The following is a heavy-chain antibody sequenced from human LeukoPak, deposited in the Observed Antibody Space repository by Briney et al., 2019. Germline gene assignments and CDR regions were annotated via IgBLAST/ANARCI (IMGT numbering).Heavy chain of an antibody. Sequence: SETLSLTCTVSGGSISSYYWSWLRQPPGKGLEWLGYVYYTGNTNYNPSLKSRVTISVDTSKNQFSLKLSSVTAADTAVYYCARQQSDSSGYSYFDPWGQGTLVTVSS. J-gene: IGHJ5*02. CDR1: GGSISSYY. V-gene: IGHV4-59*08. CDR3: ARQQSDSSGYSYFDP. D-gene: IGHD3-22*01. CDR2: VYYTGNT.